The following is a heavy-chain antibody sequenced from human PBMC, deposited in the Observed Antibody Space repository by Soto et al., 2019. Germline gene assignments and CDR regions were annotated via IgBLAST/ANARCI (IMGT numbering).Heavy chain of an antibody. CDR2: IKQDGSEK. V-gene: IGHV3-7*01. Sequence: EVQLVESGGGLVQPGGSLRLSCAASGFTFSSYWMSWVRQAPGKGLVWVANIKQDGSEKYYVDSVKGRFTISRDNAKNSLYLQMNSLRAEDTAVYYCARAYSSGWEYYFDYWGQGTLVTVSS. CDR1: GFTFSSYW. CDR3: ARAYSSGWEYYFDY. J-gene: IGHJ4*02. D-gene: IGHD6-19*01.